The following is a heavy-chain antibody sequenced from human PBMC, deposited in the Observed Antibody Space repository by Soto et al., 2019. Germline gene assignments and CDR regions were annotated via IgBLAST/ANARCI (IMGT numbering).Heavy chain of an antibody. CDR2: VNTDNGNT. V-gene: IGHV1-3*04. CDR3: ARDTSPSGYASGWYWFDA. Sequence: ASVKVSCKTSGYTFISYAIHWVRQAPGQRLEWMGWVNTDNGNTKYSQNFQGRVSITRDTSATTAYMELSGLRSEDTAVYYCARDTSPSGYASGWYWFDAWGPGTLVTVS. J-gene: IGHJ5*02. D-gene: IGHD6-19*01. CDR1: GYTFISYA.